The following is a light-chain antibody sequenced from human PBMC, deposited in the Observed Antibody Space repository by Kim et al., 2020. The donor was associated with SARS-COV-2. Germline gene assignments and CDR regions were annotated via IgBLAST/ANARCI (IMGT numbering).Light chain of an antibody. Sequence: SVSTEERATRSCRASQSVSSNVAWYQQKPGQAPRLLIYGAATRATGIPARFSGSGSGTEFTLTISSLQSEEFAVYYCQQYNNWPYTFGQGTKLEI. CDR3: QQYNNWPYT. CDR2: GAA. V-gene: IGKV3-15*01. J-gene: IGKJ2*01. CDR1: QSVSSN.